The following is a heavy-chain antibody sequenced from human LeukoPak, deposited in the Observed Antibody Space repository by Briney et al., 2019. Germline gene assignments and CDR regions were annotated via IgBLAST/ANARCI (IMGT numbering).Heavy chain of an antibody. J-gene: IGHJ4*02. D-gene: IGHD3-22*01. V-gene: IGHV4-4*07. Sequence: PSETLSLTGTVLGDSINSYHWSWIRQPAGKGREWIGRIHMSGSTNYNPSLRSRVALSMDNSKNQFSLKLKSATAADTAVYYCARDDSSRDDSGGYHYWGQGTLVTISS. CDR2: IHMSGST. CDR1: GDSINSYH. CDR3: ARDDSSRDDSGGYHY.